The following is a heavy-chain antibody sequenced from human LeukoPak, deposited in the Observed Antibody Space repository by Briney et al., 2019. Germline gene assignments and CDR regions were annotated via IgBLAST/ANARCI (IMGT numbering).Heavy chain of an antibody. CDR2: IGGSGGST. CDR1: GFTFTNYG. D-gene: IGHD4-11*01. J-gene: IGHJ4*02. V-gene: IGHV3-23*01. Sequence: GGSLRLSCAASGFTFTNYGMSWVRQAPGKGLEWVSAIGGSGGSTYYADSVKGRFTISRDNSKNTLYLQMNRLGAEDTAVYYCAKGGVTTPFDYWGQGTLVTVSS. CDR3: AKGGVTTPFDY.